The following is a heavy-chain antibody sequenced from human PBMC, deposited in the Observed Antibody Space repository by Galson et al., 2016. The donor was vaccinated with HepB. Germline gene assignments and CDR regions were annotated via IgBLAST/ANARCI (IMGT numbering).Heavy chain of an antibody. CDR3: ARIDIMITFGGVIGASWFDP. CDR2: IFSNAEK. V-gene: IGHV2-26*01. J-gene: IGHJ5*02. Sequence: PALVKPTQTLTLTCNVSGFSLSNARMGVSWIRQPPGKALEWLAHIFSNAEKSYRTSLRSRLTIPKDTTKSQVVLILTNLDPVDTYTYYCARIDIMITFGGVIGASWFDPWGQGTLVTVSS. D-gene: IGHD3-16*02. CDR1: GFSLSNARMG.